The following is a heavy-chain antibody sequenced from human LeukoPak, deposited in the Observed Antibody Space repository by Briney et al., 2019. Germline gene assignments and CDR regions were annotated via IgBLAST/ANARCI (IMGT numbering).Heavy chain of an antibody. CDR2: ISYDGSNK. CDR1: GFTFSSYA. V-gene: IGHV3-30-3*01. Sequence: GGSLRLSCAASGFTFSSYAMHWVRQAPGKGLEWVAVISYDGSNKYYADSVKGRFTISRDNSKNTLYLQMNSLRAEDTAVYYCARDRPQLGYCSSTSCYVFDYWGQGTLVTVSS. D-gene: IGHD2-2*01. J-gene: IGHJ4*02. CDR3: ARDRPQLGYCSSTSCYVFDY.